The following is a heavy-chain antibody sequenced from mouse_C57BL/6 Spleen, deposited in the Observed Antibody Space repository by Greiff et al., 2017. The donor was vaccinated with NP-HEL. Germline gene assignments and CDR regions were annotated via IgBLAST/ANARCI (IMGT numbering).Heavy chain of an antibody. CDR1: GYTFTSYW. V-gene: IGHV1-72*01. J-gene: IGHJ2*01. D-gene: IGHD4-1*01. CDR2: IDPNSGGT. CDR3: ARGPTNWDHGVYYFDY. Sequence: QVQLQQPGAELVKPGASVKLSCKASGYTFTSYWMHWVKQRPGRGLEWIGRIDPNSGGTKYHEKFKSKATLTGDKPSSTAYMQLSSLTSEDSAVYYCARGPTNWDHGVYYFDYWGQGTTLTVSS.